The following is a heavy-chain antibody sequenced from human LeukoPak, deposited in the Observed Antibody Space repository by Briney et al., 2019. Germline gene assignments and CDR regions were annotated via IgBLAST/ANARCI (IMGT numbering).Heavy chain of an antibody. J-gene: IGHJ4*02. V-gene: IGHV3-15*01. Sequence: GASLRLSCAGSGFIFRDVWMSWVRQAPGKGLEWVGRIKSKSDGGTIDYAAPVKGRVTMSRDDSKKTFSLEMNNLKTEDTGVYYCTTDLDYWGQGTLVTVSS. CDR3: TTDLDY. CDR2: IKSKSDGGTI. CDR1: GFIFRDVW.